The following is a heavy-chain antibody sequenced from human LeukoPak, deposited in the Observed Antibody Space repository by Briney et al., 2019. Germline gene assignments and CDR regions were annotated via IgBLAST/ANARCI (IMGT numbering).Heavy chain of an antibody. Sequence: SETLSLTCSVSGVXISSGYCSWIRQPPGKGLEWIGYIYYSGSTNYNPSLESRVSMSLDTSKTQFSLNLRSVTAADTAVYYCARYVRNSGTFYLDYWGQGTLVTVSS. V-gene: IGHV4-59*01. CDR2: IYYSGST. D-gene: IGHD1-26*01. J-gene: IGHJ4*02. CDR3: ARYVRNSGTFYLDY. CDR1: GVXISSGY.